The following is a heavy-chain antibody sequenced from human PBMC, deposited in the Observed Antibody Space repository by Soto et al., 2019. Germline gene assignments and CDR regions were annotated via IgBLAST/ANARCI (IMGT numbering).Heavy chain of an antibody. CDR2: IYYSGST. CDR1: GGSISSSSYY. Sequence: PSETLSLTCTVSGGSISSSSYYWGWIRQPPGKGLEWIGSIYYSGSTYYNPSLKSRVTISVDTSKNQFSLKLSSVTAADTAVYYCARETTIFGVVIIPVFDYWGQGTLVTVSS. CDR3: ARETTIFGVVIIPVFDY. D-gene: IGHD3-3*01. J-gene: IGHJ4*02. V-gene: IGHV4-39*07.